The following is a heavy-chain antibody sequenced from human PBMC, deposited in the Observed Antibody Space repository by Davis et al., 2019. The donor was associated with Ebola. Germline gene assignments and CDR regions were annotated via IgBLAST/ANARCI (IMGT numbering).Heavy chain of an antibody. CDR3: ARDQLLWFRELSYYYYGMDV. CDR1: GYTFTSYG. V-gene: IGHV1-18*01. Sequence: ASVKVSCKASGYTFTSYGISWVRQAPGQGLEWMGWISAYNGNTNYAQKLQGRVTMTTDTSTSTAYMELRSLRSDDTAAYYCARDQLLWFRELSYYYYGMDVWGQGTTVTVSS. CDR2: ISAYNGNT. D-gene: IGHD3-10*01. J-gene: IGHJ6*02.